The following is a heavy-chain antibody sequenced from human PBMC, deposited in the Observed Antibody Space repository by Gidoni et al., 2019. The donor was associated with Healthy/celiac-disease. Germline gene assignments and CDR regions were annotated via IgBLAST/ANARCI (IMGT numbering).Heavy chain of an antibody. J-gene: IGHJ4*02. V-gene: IGHV3-33*01. Sequence: QVQLVASGGGVVQPGSSLRLSCAASGFTFSSYGMHWVRQAPGKGLEWVAVIWYDGSNKYYADSVKGRFTISRDNSKNTLYLQMNSLRAEDTAVYYCVKGHDFWSGYYVYWGQGTLVTVSS. CDR1: GFTFSSYG. D-gene: IGHD3-3*01. CDR2: IWYDGSNK. CDR3: VKGHDFWSGYYVY.